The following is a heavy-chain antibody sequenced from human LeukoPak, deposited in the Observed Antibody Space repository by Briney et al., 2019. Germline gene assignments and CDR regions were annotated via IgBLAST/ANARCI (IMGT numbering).Heavy chain of an antibody. CDR1: GGSFSGYY. CDR2: MNHSGST. D-gene: IGHD4-23*01. CDR3: AYGGHSLEY. J-gene: IGHJ4*02. V-gene: IGHV4-34*01. Sequence: SETLSLTCPVYGGSFSGYYWNWIRQPPGKGLEWIGEMNHSGSTNYSPSLKSRVTISVDTSKNQFSLKLSSVTAADTAVYYCAYGGHSLEYWGQGTLVTVSS.